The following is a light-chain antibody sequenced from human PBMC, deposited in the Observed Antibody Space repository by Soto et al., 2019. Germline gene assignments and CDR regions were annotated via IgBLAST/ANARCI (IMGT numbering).Light chain of an antibody. J-gene: IGKJ4*01. Sequence: EIVLTQSPAILSVSPGERATLSCRASQSISRSLAWYQQKPGQSLRLLIFGASNRATGIPDRFSGSVSGTDYTLTISRLEPEDFAVYYCQQYGSSSLTFGGGTKVDIK. CDR1: QSISRS. CDR2: GAS. CDR3: QQYGSSSLT. V-gene: IGKV3-20*01.